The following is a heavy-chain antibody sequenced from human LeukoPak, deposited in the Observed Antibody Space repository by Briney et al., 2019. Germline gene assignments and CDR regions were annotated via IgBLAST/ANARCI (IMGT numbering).Heavy chain of an antibody. CDR1: GAIVRSNY. V-gene: IGHV3-66*01. CDR3: ATRRFGELTY. Sequence: GGSLRLSCVGSGAIVRSNYMTWVRQAPGKGLEWVSILYHGGSTYYADSVKGRFSISRDTSKNTLYLQMNSLRVEDTAVYYCATRRFGELTYWGQGTLVTVSS. CDR2: LYHGGST. J-gene: IGHJ4*02. D-gene: IGHD3-10*01.